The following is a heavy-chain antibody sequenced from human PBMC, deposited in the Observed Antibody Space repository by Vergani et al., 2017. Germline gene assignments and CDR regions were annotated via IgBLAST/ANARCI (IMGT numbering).Heavy chain of an antibody. CDR2: ISNSGNTI. CDR3: ARDHRDYNNYPGTFDI. J-gene: IGHJ3*02. D-gene: IGHD5-24*01. Sequence: VQLVESGGGLLKPGESLRLSCAVSGFPFSDHYMTWIRQAPGKGLEWVSYISNSGNTIEYADSVKGRFSLSRDNAKSSLFLQMDSLRAEDXAVYYCARDHRDYNNYPGTFDIWGQGSMVTVSS. V-gene: IGHV3-11*01. CDR1: GFPFSDHY.